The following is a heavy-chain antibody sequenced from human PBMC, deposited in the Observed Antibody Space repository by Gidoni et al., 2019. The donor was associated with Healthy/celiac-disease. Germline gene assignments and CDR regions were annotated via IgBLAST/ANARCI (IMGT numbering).Heavy chain of an antibody. CDR3: AKESGSSWYVGAVDI. D-gene: IGHD6-13*01. CDR1: GFTFSSYA. Sequence: EVQLLESGGGLVPPGGSLRLPCAASGFTFSSYAMSWVRQAPGKGLEWVAASIGSGGSTYYADSVKGRFTISRDNSKNTLYLQMNSLRAEDTAVYYCAKESGSSWYVGAVDIWGQGTMVTVSS. J-gene: IGHJ3*02. CDR2: SIGSGGST. V-gene: IGHV3-23*01.